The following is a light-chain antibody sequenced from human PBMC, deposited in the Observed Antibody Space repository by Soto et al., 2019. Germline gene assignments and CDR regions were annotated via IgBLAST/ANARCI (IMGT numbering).Light chain of an antibody. CDR2: GVT. CDR3: TSYIHRHTLVV. Sequence: QSALTQPASVSGSPGQSITISCTGTSIDVGGYNYVSWYQHHPGKAPKLMIYGVTNRPSGVCNRCSGSKSGNTASLTIAGLQHEDEADYYCTSYIHRHTLVVVGGGTQLTVL. J-gene: IGLJ2*01. CDR1: SIDVGGYNY. V-gene: IGLV2-14*01.